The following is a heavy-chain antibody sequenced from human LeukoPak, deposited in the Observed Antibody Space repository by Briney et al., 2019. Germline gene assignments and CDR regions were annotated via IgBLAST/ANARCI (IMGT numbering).Heavy chain of an antibody. CDR1: GYSFTSYW. Sequence: GESLKISCKGSGYSFTSYWIGWVRQMPGKGLEWMGIIYPGDSDTRYSPSFQGQVTISADKSISTAYLQWSSLKASDTAMYYCARHITMARGVTREFDYWGQGTLVTVSS. V-gene: IGHV5-51*01. J-gene: IGHJ4*02. D-gene: IGHD3-10*01. CDR2: IYPGDSDT. CDR3: ARHITMARGVTREFDY.